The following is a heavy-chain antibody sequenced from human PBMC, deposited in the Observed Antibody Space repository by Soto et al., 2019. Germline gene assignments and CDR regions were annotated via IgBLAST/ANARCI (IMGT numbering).Heavy chain of an antibody. Sequence: PSETLALTCSVSGVSSSSCVCNGGGIRQPPGKILECIGTRYYNGNMYVNPSLNSRCTISLDTSKNQFSLKLTSVPAADPAVYYCARIALYSRAFDIWGQGTMVT. CDR1: GVSSSSCVCN. V-gene: IGHV4-39*01. J-gene: IGHJ3*02. D-gene: IGHD2-21*01. CDR3: ARIALYSRAFDI. CDR2: RYYNGNM.